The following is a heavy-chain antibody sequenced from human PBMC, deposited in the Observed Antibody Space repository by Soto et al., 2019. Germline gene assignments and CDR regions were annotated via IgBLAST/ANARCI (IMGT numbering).Heavy chain of an antibody. V-gene: IGHV3-7*01. CDR2: ISADGHAT. Sequence: VGSLRLSCAVFWFTFIASWMHWVRQAPGQGLEWVAYISADGHATNHVDSAKGRFTIYRDNAENSLFLQMNSLKVEDTAVYYCARPPSLLDSWGPGTLVTVSS. CDR3: ARPPSLLDS. J-gene: IGHJ4*02. CDR1: WFTFIASW.